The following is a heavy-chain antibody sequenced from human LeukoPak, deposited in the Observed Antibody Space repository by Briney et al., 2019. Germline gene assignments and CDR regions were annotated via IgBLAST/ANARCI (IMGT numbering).Heavy chain of an antibody. CDR3: ARQDVWGSYRNYYYYGMDV. J-gene: IGHJ6*02. Sequence: PSETLSLTCAVYGGSFSGYYWSWIRQPPGKGLEWIGEINHSGSTNYNPSLKSRVTISVDTPKNQFSLKLSSVTAADTAVYYCARQDVWGSYRNYYYYGMDVWGQGTTVTVSS. V-gene: IGHV4-34*01. CDR1: GGSFSGYY. CDR2: INHSGST. D-gene: IGHD3-16*02.